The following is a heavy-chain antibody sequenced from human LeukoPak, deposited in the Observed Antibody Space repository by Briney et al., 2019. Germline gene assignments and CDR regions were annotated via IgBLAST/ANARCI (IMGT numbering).Heavy chain of an antibody. D-gene: IGHD5-18*01. CDR2: INPEGSEK. V-gene: IGHV3-7*01. Sequence: GGSLRLSCAVSGLTFSSSWMDWVRQAPGKGLEWVASINPEGSEKYSADSVKGRLTISRDNAKNSLYLQMDSLRVEDTAFYYCARDLAYSRLDYWGQGMLVTASS. CDR3: ARDLAYSRLDY. CDR1: GLTFSSSW. J-gene: IGHJ4*02.